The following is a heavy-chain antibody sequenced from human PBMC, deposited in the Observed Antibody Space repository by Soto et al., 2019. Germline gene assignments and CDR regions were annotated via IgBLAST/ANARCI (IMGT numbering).Heavy chain of an antibody. Sequence: QVQLVQSGAEVKKPGSSVKVSCKASGGTFSSYAISWVRQAPGQGLEWMGGIIPIFGTANYAQKFQGRVTITADESTSTAYMELSSVRSEDTAVYYCARGAAGYCSSTSCYSSGMDVWGQGTTVTVSS. D-gene: IGHD2-2*01. CDR1: GGTFSSYA. CDR3: ARGAAGYCSSTSCYSSGMDV. CDR2: IIPIFGTA. V-gene: IGHV1-69*01. J-gene: IGHJ6*02.